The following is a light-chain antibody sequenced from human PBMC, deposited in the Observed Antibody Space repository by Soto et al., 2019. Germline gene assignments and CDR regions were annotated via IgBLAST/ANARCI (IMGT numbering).Light chain of an antibody. CDR3: QQYNVFPIT. J-gene: IGKJ5*01. V-gene: IGKV1-5*03. CDR2: KAS. Sequence: DIQMTQSPSTLSASVGDRVTITCRASQSISTWLAWYQQKPGRAPNLLICKASSLESGVPSRFSGGGSGTEFTLTISSLQPDDFATYYCQQYNVFPITFGQGTRLEI. CDR1: QSISTW.